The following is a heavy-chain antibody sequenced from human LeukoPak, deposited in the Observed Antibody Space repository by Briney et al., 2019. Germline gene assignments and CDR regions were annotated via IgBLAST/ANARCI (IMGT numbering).Heavy chain of an antibody. D-gene: IGHD1-26*01. J-gene: IGHJ6*02. CDR1: GFTVSSNY. V-gene: IGHV3-53*01. Sequence: GGSLRLSCAASGFTVSSNYMSWVRQAPGKGLEWVSIIYSGGSTYYADSVKGRFTISRDNSKNTLFLQVNSLRAEDTAVYYCARESGNGYVDVWGQGTTVTVSS. CDR2: IYSGGST. CDR3: ARESGNGYVDV.